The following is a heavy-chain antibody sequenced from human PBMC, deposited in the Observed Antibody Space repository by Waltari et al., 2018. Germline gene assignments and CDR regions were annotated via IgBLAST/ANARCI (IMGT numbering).Heavy chain of an antibody. Sequence: QVHLVQSGADVKKPGASVKVSCQASGSTSTGHYIQWVRRAPGQGLEWMGRINPNSGDTNYAQKFQGRVTLTRDTSINTAYMELSSLKSDDTAVYYCARDLGSDYGNRDYWGQGTLVTVPS. J-gene: IGHJ4*02. V-gene: IGHV1-2*06. CDR3: ARDLGSDYGNRDY. D-gene: IGHD4-17*01. CDR1: GSTSTGHY. CDR2: INPNSGDT.